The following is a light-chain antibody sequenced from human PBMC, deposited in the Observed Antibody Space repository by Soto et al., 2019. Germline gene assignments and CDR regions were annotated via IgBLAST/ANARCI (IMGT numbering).Light chain of an antibody. J-gene: IGLJ1*01. V-gene: IGLV2-14*01. CDR2: GVN. CDR3: SSYTTSYFYV. Sequence: QSALTQPASVSGSPGQSITISCTGSGRDIGAYDYVSWYQQHPGKAPKLLIYGVNNRPSGVSYRFSASKSAFTASLTISGLQAEDEAHYYCSSYTTSYFYVLGPAKKATV. CDR1: GRDIGAYDY.